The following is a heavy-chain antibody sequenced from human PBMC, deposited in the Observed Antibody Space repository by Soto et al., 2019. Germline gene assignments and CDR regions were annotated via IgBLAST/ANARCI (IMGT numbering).Heavy chain of an antibody. D-gene: IGHD2-2*01. V-gene: IGHV3-30*03. Sequence: GGSLRLSCAASGFTFSSYGMHWVRQAPGKGLEWVAVTSYDGSNKYYADSVKGRFTISRDNSKNTLYLQMNSLRAEDTAVYYCVPLRPIEILVPAAMLGYWGQGTLVTVSS. CDR3: VPLRPIEILVPAAMLGY. J-gene: IGHJ4*02. CDR1: GFTFSSYG. CDR2: TSYDGSNK.